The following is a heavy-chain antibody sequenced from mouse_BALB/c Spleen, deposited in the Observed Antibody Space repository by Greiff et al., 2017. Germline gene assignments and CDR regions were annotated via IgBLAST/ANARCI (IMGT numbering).Heavy chain of an antibody. CDR2: ISSGGGNT. J-gene: IGHJ4*01. Sequence: EVQLVESGGGLVKPGGSLKLSCAASGFTFSSYTMSWVRQTPEKRLEWVATISSGGGNTYYPDSVKGRFTISRDNAKNNLYLQMSSLRSEDTALYYCARYDYGNYHAMDYWGQGTSVTVSS. CDR1: GFTFSSYT. CDR3: ARYDYGNYHAMDY. V-gene: IGHV5-9*03. D-gene: IGHD2-1*01.